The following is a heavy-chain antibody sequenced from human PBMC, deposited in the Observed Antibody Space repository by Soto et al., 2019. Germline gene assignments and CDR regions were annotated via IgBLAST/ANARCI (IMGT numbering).Heavy chain of an antibody. CDR1: GGSISSYY. J-gene: IGHJ6*03. D-gene: IGHD3-10*01. V-gene: IGHV4-59*01. Sequence: SETLSLTCTVSGGSISSYYRSWIRQPPGKGLEWIGHIYYSGSTNYNPSLKSRVTISVDTSKNQFSLKLSSVTAADTAVYYCARVIGDYGSGSPTYYYYYMDVWGKGTTVTVSS. CDR2: IYYSGST. CDR3: ARVIGDYGSGSPTYYYYYMDV.